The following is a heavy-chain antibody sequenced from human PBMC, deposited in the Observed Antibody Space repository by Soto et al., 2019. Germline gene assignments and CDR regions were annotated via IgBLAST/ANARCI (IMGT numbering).Heavy chain of an antibody. CDR1: GFTVSSNY. Sequence: VQLVESGGGLVQPGGSLRLSCAASGFTVSSNYMSWVRQAPGKGLEWVSVIYSGGSTYYADSVQGRFTISRHNSKSTLYLKMISLGAEDTAVYYSARGADYYDSSGWYAFEIRCDGTMVVVSS. D-gene: IGHD3-22*01. CDR2: IYSGGST. CDR3: ARGADYYDSSGWYAFEI. J-gene: IGHJ3*02. V-gene: IGHV3-53*04.